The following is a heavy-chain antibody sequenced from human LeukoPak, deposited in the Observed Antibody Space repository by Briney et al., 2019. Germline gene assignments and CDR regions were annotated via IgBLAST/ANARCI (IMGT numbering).Heavy chain of an antibody. D-gene: IGHD5-24*01. Sequence: GGSLRLSCAASGFTVSSNYMSWVRQAPGKGLEWVSVIYSGGSTYYADSVKGRFTISRDNSKNTLHLQMNSLRAEDTAVYYCARAPRSRDGYQPLDYWGQGTLVTVSS. V-gene: IGHV3-66*01. CDR3: ARAPRSRDGYQPLDY. CDR1: GFTVSSNY. CDR2: IYSGGST. J-gene: IGHJ4*02.